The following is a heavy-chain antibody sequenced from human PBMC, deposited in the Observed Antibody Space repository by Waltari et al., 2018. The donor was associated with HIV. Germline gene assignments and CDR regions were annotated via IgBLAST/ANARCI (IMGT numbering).Heavy chain of an antibody. CDR2: INQDEKKR. CDR1: GFTFSGSW. D-gene: IGHD6-13*01. J-gene: IGHJ3*02. V-gene: IGHV3-7*01. Sequence: EVQLVESGGGLVQPGGSLRLSCAASGFTFSGSWMTWVRQAPGKGLGWLAKINQDEKKRNYVDYVKGRYTISRDNAKNSLYLQMNSLTAADTAVYYCARDSNPAQGSVWYDAFDIWGQGTMVTVSS. CDR3: ARDSNPAQGSVWYDAFDI.